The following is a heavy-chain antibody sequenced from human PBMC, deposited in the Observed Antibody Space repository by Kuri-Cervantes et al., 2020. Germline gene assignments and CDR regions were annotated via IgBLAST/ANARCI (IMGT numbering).Heavy chain of an antibody. CDR3: ARDGGGYSYGKGSGYFDL. Sequence: SETLSLTCAVYGGSFGNYYWSWIRQPAGKGLEWIGRIYTSGSTNYNPSLKSRVTISVDKSKNQFSLKLSSVTAADTAVYLCARDGGGYSYGKGSGYFDLWGRGTLVTVSS. CDR1: GGSFGNYY. J-gene: IGHJ2*01. D-gene: IGHD5-18*01. V-gene: IGHV4-4*07. CDR2: IYTSGST.